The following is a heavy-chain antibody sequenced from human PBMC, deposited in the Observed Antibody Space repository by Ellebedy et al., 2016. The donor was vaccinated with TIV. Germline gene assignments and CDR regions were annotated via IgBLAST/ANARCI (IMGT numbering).Heavy chain of an antibody. D-gene: IGHD6-19*01. CDR3: ARVSRYSGGWYKRFDP. CDR2: MNPNSGNT. J-gene: IGHJ5*02. V-gene: IGHV1-8*01. Sequence: ASVKVSCXTSGYTFTSYDVTWVRQATGQGLEWVGWMNPNSGNTGYAQKFQGRITMTRNTSISTAYMELSSLGSEDTAVYYCARVSRYSGGWYKRFDPWGQGTLVTVSS. CDR1: GYTFTSYD.